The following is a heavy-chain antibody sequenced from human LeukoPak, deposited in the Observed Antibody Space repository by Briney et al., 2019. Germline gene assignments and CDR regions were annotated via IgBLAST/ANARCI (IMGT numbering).Heavy chain of an antibody. CDR1: GFTFDDYA. Sequence: PGRSLRLSCAASGFTFDDYAMHWVRQAPGKGLEWVSGISWNSGSIGYADSVKGRFTISRDNAKNSLYLQMNSLRAEDTALYYCAKDAKRGSYFFGHFDYWGQGTLVTASS. CDR2: ISWNSGSI. CDR3: AKDAKRGSYFFGHFDY. D-gene: IGHD1-26*01. J-gene: IGHJ4*02. V-gene: IGHV3-9*01.